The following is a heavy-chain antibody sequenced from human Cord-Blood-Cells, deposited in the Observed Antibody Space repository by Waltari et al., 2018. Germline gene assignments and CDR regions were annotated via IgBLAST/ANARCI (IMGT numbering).Heavy chain of an antibody. CDR3: ARTLYCSGGSCYYYYGMDV. D-gene: IGHD2-15*01. Sequence: QVQLVQSGAAVQKPGSSVKVSCKSSGGTFSSYAISWVRQAPGTGLEWMGGIIPIFGTANYAQKFQGRVTITADESTSTAYMELSSLRSEDTAVYYCARTLYCSGGSCYYYYGMDVWGQGP. CDR1: GGTFSSYA. V-gene: IGHV1-69*01. J-gene: IGHJ6*02. CDR2: IIPIFGTA.